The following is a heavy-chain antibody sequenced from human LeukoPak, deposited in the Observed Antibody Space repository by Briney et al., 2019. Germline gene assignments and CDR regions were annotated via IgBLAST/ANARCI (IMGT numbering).Heavy chain of an antibody. V-gene: IGHV3-7*01. CDR2: IKQDGSEK. CDR3: ARDPYYYGSGRGEFDY. D-gene: IGHD3-10*01. J-gene: IGHJ4*02. Sequence: GGSLRLSCAASGFTFSSYWMSWVRQAPGKGLEWVANIKQDGSEKYYVDSVKGRFTISRDNAKNSLYLQMNSLRAEDTAVYYCARDPYYYGSGRGEFDYWGQGTLVTVSS. CDR1: GFTFSSYW.